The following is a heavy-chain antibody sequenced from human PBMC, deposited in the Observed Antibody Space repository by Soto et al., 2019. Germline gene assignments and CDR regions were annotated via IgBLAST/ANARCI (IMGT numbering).Heavy chain of an antibody. CDR3: ARGGAAGGFFDY. D-gene: IGHD6-13*01. CDR1: GYTFTSYA. Sequence: ASVKVSCKASGYTFTSYAMHWVRQAPGQRLEWMGWINAGNGNTKYSQKFQGRVTITRDTSASTAYMELSSLRSEDTAVYYCARGGAAGGFFDYWGQRNLVTVSS. CDR2: INAGNGNT. J-gene: IGHJ4*02. V-gene: IGHV1-3*01.